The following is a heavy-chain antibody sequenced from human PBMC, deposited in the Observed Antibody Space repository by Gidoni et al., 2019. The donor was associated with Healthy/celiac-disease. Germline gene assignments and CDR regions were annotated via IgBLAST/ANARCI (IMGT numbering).Heavy chain of an antibody. CDR1: GGTFSSYA. J-gene: IGHJ5*02. Sequence: QVQLVQSGAEVKKPGSSVKVSCKASGGTFSSYAISWVRQAPGQGLEWMGRIIPILGIANYAQKFQGRVTITADKSTSTAYMELSSLRSEDTAVYYCARSTHLFIAAVGNDNWFDPWGQGTLVTVSS. V-gene: IGHV1-69*04. CDR3: ARSTHLFIAAVGNDNWFDP. D-gene: IGHD6-13*01. CDR2: IIPILGIA.